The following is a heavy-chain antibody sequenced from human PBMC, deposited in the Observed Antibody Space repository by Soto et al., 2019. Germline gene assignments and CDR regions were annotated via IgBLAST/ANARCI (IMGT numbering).Heavy chain of an antibody. Sequence: GGSLRLSCASSVFTFSNYDINCVRQSPGKWLEWVSYISTSGGTIYYADSVKGRFTISRDNAKNSLYLQMNSLSDEDSAVYYCAREGSVSSSDYYAYYYGMDVLGQGTTVIVSS. CDR1: VFTFSNYD. CDR2: ISTSGGTI. J-gene: IGHJ6*02. V-gene: IGHV3-48*03. CDR3: AREGSVSSSDYYAYYYGMDV. D-gene: IGHD3-10*01.